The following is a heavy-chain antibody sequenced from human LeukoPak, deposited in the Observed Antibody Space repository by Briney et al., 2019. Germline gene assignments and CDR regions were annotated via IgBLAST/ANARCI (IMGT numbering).Heavy chain of an antibody. CDR3: ARAPSEIGGYYPEYFGH. CDR1: GFTFSIYW. Sequence: GGSLRLSCAASGFTFSIYWMHWVRQAPGKGLVWVSRIKSDGSTNYADSVKGRFTISRDNAKNTLSLQMNSLRAEDTGVYYCARAPSEIGGYYPEYFGHWGQGTLVTVSS. J-gene: IGHJ1*01. CDR2: IKSDGST. D-gene: IGHD3-22*01. V-gene: IGHV3-74*01.